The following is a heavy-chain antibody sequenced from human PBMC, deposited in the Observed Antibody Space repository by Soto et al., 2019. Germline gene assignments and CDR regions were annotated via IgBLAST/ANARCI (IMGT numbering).Heavy chain of an antibody. V-gene: IGHV1-8*02. J-gene: IGHJ4*02. CDR1: GYTLTIYD. CDR3: ARDPMGDLDY. D-gene: IGHD2-21*02. Sequence: GASAKVSCKASGYTLTIYDINWVRQATGQGLGWMGWMNPNSGNTGYAQKFQGRVTMTRNTSISTAYMELSSLRSEDTAVYYCARDPMGDLDYWGQGTLVTVSS. CDR2: MNPNSGNT.